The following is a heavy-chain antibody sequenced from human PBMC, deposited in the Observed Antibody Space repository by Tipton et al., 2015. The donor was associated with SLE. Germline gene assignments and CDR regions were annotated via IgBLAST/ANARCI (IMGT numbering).Heavy chain of an antibody. J-gene: IGHJ6*02. D-gene: IGHD3-10*01. CDR3: ARQRLRLLSPLDA. CDR1: GASISGYF. V-gene: IGHV4-59*08. Sequence: TLSLTCIVSGASISGYFWSWIRQPPGKGLEWIACVCNSVSTNYDPSLKSRGTISVDTSKNHFSLELTSVTAADTAVYYCARQRLRLLSPLDAWGQGTTVTVS. CDR2: VCNSVST.